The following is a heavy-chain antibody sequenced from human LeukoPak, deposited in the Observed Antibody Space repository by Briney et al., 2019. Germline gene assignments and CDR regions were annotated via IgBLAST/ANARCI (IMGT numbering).Heavy chain of an antibody. D-gene: IGHD1-26*01. CDR1: GGTFSSYA. CDR3: ARDQSGPFDY. CDR2: IIPIFGTA. V-gene: IGHV1-69*06. Sequence: ASVKVSCKASGGTFSSYAISWVRQAPGQGVEWMGGIIPIFGTANYAQKFQGRVTITADKSTSTAYMELSSLRSEDTAVYYCARDQSGPFDYWGQGTLVTVSS. J-gene: IGHJ4*02.